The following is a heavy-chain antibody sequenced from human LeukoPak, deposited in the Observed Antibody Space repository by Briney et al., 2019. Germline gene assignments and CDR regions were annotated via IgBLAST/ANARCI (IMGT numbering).Heavy chain of an antibody. D-gene: IGHD3-16*02. CDR1: GFTFSNFG. CDR3: ARNRASLDY. Sequence: GGSLRLSCAASGFTFSNFGMTWVRQAPGKGLEWVANMKEDGSEIYYLDSVKGRFTISRDSAKNSLYLQMNSLRADDTAVYYCARNRASLDYWDQGTLVTVSS. J-gene: IGHJ4*02. CDR2: MKEDGSEI. V-gene: IGHV3-7*05.